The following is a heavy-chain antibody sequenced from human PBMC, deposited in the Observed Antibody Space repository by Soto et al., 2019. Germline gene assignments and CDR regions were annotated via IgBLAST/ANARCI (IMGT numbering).Heavy chain of an antibody. CDR1: GGSISSYY. CDR2: IYYSGST. J-gene: IGHJ6*02. CDR3: ARASWIDTAMVRAYYYYGMDV. D-gene: IGHD5-18*01. V-gene: IGHV4-59*01. Sequence: QVQLQESGPGLVKPSETLSLTCTVSGGSISSYYWSWIRQPPGKGLEWIGYIYYSGSTNYNPSLKSRVTMSVDTSKNQFSLKLSSVTAADTAVYYCARASWIDTAMVRAYYYYGMDVWGQGTTVTVSS.